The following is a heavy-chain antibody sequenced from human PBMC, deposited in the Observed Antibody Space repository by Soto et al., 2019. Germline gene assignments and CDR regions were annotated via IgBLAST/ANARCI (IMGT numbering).Heavy chain of an antibody. Sequence: GSLRLSCAASGFTFSSYAMSWVRQAPGKGLGWVSAISGSGGSTYYADSVKGRFTISRDNSKNTLYLQMNSLRAEDTAVYYCAKFGVGADYYFDYWGQGTLVTVSS. V-gene: IGHV3-23*01. CDR2: ISGSGGST. J-gene: IGHJ4*02. CDR3: AKFGVGADYYFDY. CDR1: GFTFSSYA. D-gene: IGHD1-26*01.